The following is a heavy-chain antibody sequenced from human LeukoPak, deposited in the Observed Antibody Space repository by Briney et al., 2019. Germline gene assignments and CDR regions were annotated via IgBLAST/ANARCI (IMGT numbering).Heavy chain of an antibody. J-gene: IGHJ4*02. CDR3: ARALYGRNSVGY. D-gene: IGHD4-23*01. CDR2: INPNSGGT. Sequence: GASVKVSCKASGYTFTGSYMHWVRQAPGQGLEWMGWINPNSGGTNYAQKFQGRVTMTRDTSISTAYMELSRLRSDDTAVYYCARALYGRNSVGYWGQGTLVSVSS. V-gene: IGHV1-2*02. CDR1: GYTFTGSY.